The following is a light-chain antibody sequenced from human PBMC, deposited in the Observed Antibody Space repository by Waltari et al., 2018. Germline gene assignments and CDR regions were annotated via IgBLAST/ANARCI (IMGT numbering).Light chain of an antibody. J-gene: IGLJ3*02. CDR2: HVT. CDR1: SSDIGANNY. CDR3: SSYTITNTRV. V-gene: IGLV2-14*01. Sequence: QSALTQPASVSGSPGQSITISCTGTSSDIGANNYVSWYRQHPGKAPKLILFHVTTRPSGVSDRFSGSKSGNTASLTISGLQAEDEADYFCSSYTITNTRVFGGGTKLTVL.